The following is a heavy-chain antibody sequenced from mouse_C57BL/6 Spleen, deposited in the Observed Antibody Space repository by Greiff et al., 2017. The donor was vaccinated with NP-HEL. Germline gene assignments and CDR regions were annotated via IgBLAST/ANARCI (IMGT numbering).Heavy chain of an antibody. CDR3: ARYHYSNYEYFDV. J-gene: IGHJ1*03. CDR2: IHPNSGST. Sequence: QVQLLQPGAELVKPGASVKLSCKASGYTFTSYWMHWVKQRPGQGLEWIGMIHPNSGSTNYNEKFKSKATLTVDKSSSTAYMQLSSLTSEDSAVYYCARYHYSNYEYFDVWGTGTTVTVSS. V-gene: IGHV1-64*01. D-gene: IGHD2-5*01. CDR1: GYTFTSYW.